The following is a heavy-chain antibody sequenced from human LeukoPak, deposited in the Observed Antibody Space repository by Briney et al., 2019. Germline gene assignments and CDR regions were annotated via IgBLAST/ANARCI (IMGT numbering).Heavy chain of an antibody. Sequence: GESLKISCKGSGYSFTSYWIGWVRQMPGKGLEWMGIIYPGDSDTRYSPSFQGQVTISADESISTAYLQWSSLKASDTAMYYCARQKIAVAGTSYYYYGMDVWGQGTTVTVSS. CDR3: ARQKIAVAGTSYYYYGMDV. CDR2: IYPGDSDT. J-gene: IGHJ6*02. V-gene: IGHV5-51*01. D-gene: IGHD6-19*01. CDR1: GYSFTSYW.